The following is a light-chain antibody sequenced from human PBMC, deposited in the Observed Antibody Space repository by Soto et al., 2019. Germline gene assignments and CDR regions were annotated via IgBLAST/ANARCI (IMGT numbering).Light chain of an antibody. Sequence: DIVMTQTPLSSAVTLGQPASISCRSSQSLLHSDGNTYVSWLQQRPGQPPRLLIYKISKRFSGVPDRFSGSGAGTDFTLKISRVEAEDVGVYYCMQATQFQHTFGQGTKLEIQ. V-gene: IGKV2-24*01. CDR2: KIS. CDR1: QSLLHSDGNTY. J-gene: IGKJ2*01. CDR3: MQATQFQHT.